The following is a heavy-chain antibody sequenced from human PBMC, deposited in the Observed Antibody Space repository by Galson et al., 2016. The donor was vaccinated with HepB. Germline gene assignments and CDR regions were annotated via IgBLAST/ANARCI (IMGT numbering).Heavy chain of an antibody. CDR3: ARYLGSVIGPHYIDY. CDR2: ISAYNGKT. J-gene: IGHJ4*02. Sequence: SVKVSCKASGSTFTRYGFSWVRLAPGRGLEWMGWISAYNGKTDYAQTVQGRVTMTTDPSTNTVYMELRSLRPDDTAVYFCARYLGSVIGPHYIDYWGQGTHVTVSS. V-gene: IGHV1-18*01. CDR1: GSTFTRYG. D-gene: IGHD3-10*01.